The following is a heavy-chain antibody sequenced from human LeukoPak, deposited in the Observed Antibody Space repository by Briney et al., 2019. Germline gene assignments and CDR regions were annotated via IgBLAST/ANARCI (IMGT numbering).Heavy chain of an antibody. J-gene: IGHJ4*01. CDR2: TTSGGGAA. D-gene: IGHD2-8*01. V-gene: IGHV3-23*01. Sequence: GWSLRLSFAASGFSFSSFALTWVRQTPEKGLEGVASTTSGGGAADFPCPETGRITICIDNSKDTVYIQLNCLRAEDTAMYFCGSDPNGACVGALVFWGSGPLVTVSS. CDR1: GFSFSSFA. CDR3: GSDPNGACVGALVF.